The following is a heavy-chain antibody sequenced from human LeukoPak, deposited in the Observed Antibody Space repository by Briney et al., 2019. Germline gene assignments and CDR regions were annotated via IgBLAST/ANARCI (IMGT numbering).Heavy chain of an antibody. CDR1: GGSFSGYY. CDR3: ASEKKSAAGVFDY. CDR2: IYYSGST. Sequence: ASETLSLTCAVYGGSFSGYYWSWIRQHPGKGLEWIGYIYYSGSTYYNPSLKSRVTISIDTSKSQFSLKLSSVTAADTAVYYCASEKKSAAGVFDYWGQGTLVTVSS. V-gene: IGHV4-31*11. J-gene: IGHJ4*02. D-gene: IGHD6-13*01.